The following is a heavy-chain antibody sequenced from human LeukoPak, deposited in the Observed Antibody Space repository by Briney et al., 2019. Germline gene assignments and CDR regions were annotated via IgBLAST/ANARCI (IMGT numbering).Heavy chain of an antibody. J-gene: IGHJ5*02. D-gene: IGHD6-13*01. CDR3: ARDTQEQGNWFDP. V-gene: IGHV3-30*03. CDR2: VSYDTINK. CDR1: GFTFSNYG. Sequence: GRSLRLSCAASGFTFSNYGMHWVRQAPGKGLEWVALVSYDTINKYYQDSVKGRFTISRDNSKNTVYLQLDSLRPEDMAVYYCARDTQEQGNWFDPWGQGTLVTVSS.